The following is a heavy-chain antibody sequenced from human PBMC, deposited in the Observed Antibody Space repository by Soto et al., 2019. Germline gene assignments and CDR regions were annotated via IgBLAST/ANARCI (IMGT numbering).Heavy chain of an antibody. Sequence: QVQLVESGGGVVQPGRSLRLSCAASGFTFSSYAMHWVRQAPGKGLEWVAVISYDGSNKYYADSVKGRFTISRDNSKNTLYLQMISRRAEDKAVYYCAGESARGGGYFDYWGQGTLVTVSS. CDR1: GFTFSSYA. CDR3: AGESARGGGYFDY. D-gene: IGHD3-10*01. CDR2: ISYDGSNK. V-gene: IGHV3-30-3*01. J-gene: IGHJ4*02.